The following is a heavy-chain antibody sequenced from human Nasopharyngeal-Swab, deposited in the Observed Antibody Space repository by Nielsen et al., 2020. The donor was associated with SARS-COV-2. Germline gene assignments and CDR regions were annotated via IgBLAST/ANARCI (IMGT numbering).Heavy chain of an antibody. Sequence: WIRQPPGKGLEWAAVISYDGSNKYYADSVKGRYTISRDNSKNTLYLQMNSLRAEDTAVYYCARGNGRVYYYYGMDVWGQGTTVTVSS. V-gene: IGHV3-30*04. CDR3: ARGNGRVYYYYGMDV. CDR2: ISYDGSNK. J-gene: IGHJ6*02.